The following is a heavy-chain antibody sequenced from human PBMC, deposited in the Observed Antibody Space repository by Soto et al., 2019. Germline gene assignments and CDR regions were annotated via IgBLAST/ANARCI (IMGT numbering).Heavy chain of an antibody. V-gene: IGHV3-33*01. CDR2: IWYDGSNK. Sequence: QVQLVESGGGVVQPGRSLRLSCAASGFTFSSYGMHWVRQAPGKGLEWVAVIWYDGSNKYYADSVKGRFTISRDNSKNTLYLQMNSLRAEDTAVDYCARDGSYCSGGSCYLLDAFDIWGQGTMVTVSS. CDR1: GFTFSSYG. J-gene: IGHJ3*02. CDR3: ARDGSYCSGGSCYLLDAFDI. D-gene: IGHD2-15*01.